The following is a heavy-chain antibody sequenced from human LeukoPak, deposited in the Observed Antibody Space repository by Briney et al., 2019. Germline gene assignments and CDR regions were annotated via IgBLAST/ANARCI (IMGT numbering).Heavy chain of an antibody. V-gene: IGHV3-64D*06. J-gene: IGHJ4*02. CDR1: GFTFSSYW. CDR2: ISSNGGST. CDR3: VRGRLTGYYSEFDY. Sequence: AGGSLRLSCAASGFTFSSYWMTWVRQAPGKGLEYVSAISSNGGSTYYADSVKGRFTISRDNSKNTLYLQMSSLRAEDTAVYYCVRGRLTGYYSEFDYWGQGTLVTVSS. D-gene: IGHD3-9*01.